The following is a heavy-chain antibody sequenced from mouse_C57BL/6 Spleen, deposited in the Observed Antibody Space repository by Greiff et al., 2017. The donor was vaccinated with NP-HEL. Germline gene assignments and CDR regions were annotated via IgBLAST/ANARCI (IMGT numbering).Heavy chain of an antibody. V-gene: IGHV1-53*01. CDR3: ARERDYADWFAY. D-gene: IGHD1-1*02. CDR1: GYTFTSYW. CDR2: INPSNGGT. Sequence: QVQLQQSGTELVKPGASVKLSCKASGYTFTSYWMHWVKPRPGHGLEWIGNINPSNGGTNYNEKFKSKATLTVDKSSSTAYMQLSSLTSEDSAVYYCARERDYADWFAYWGQGTLVTVSA. J-gene: IGHJ3*01.